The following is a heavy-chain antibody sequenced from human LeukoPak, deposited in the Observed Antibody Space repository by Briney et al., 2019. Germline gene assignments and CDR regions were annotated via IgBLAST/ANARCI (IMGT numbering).Heavy chain of an antibody. CDR2: ITGNSNYI. CDR1: GFTFSIYS. D-gene: IGHD3-10*01. CDR3: ARDRVSGSGSIDY. V-gene: IGHV3-21*01. Sequence: GGSLRLSCAASGFTFSIYSINWVRQAPGKGLEWVSFITGNSNYIYYADSVKGRFTISRNNAKNSLYLQMNSLRVEDTAVYYCARDRVSGSGSIDYWGQGTLVTVSS. J-gene: IGHJ4*02.